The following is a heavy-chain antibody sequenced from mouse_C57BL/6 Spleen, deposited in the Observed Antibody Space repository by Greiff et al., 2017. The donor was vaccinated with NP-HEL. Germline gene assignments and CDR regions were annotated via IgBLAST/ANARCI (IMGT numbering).Heavy chain of an antibody. CDR2: INPSSGYT. J-gene: IGHJ3*01. D-gene: IGHD2-5*01. CDR1: GYTFTSYW. V-gene: IGHV1-7*01. CDR3: ARSNYSNYLFAY. Sequence: VQRVESGAELAKPGASVKLSCKASGYTFTSYWMHWVKQRPGQGLEWIGYINPSSGYTKYNQKFKDKATLTADKSSSTAYMQLSSLTYEDSAVYYCARSNYSNYLFAYWGQGTLVTVSA.